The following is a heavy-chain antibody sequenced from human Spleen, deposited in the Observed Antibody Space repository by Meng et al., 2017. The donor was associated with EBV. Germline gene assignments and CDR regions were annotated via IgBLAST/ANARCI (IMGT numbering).Heavy chain of an antibody. CDR3: ARQGRSDYYDSSGSDY. J-gene: IGHJ4*02. CDR2: INTNTGNP. V-gene: IGHV7-4-1*02. D-gene: IGHD3-22*01. Sequence: QVPLVQSGAEVKKPGVSVKVSCKASGYTFTNYDMNWVRQAPGQGLEWMGWINTNTGNPTYAQGFTGRFVFSLDTSVSTAYLQISSLKAEDTAVYYCARQGRSDYYDSSGSDYWGQGTLVTVSS. CDR1: GYTFTNYD.